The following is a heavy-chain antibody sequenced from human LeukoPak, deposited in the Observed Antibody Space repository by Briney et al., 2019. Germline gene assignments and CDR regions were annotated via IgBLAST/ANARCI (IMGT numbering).Heavy chain of an antibody. CDR2: ISAYNGNT. V-gene: IGHV1-18*01. J-gene: IGHJ6*03. CDR3: ARESEGYRSSSTKYYYHYYMDV. D-gene: IGHD6-6*01. Sequence: ASVKLSCKASGYTFTSYGISWVRQAPGQGLEWMGWISAYNGNTNYAQKLQGRVTITTDTSKSTAYMELRSLRSDDTAVYYCARESEGYRSSSTKYYYHYYMDVWGKGTTVTVSS. CDR1: GYTFTSYG.